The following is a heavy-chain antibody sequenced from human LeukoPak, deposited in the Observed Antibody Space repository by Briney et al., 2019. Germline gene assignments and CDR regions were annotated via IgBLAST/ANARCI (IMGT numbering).Heavy chain of an antibody. D-gene: IGHD6-13*01. V-gene: IGHV3-21*01. CDR3: ARGAAGGRRLFDY. J-gene: IGHJ4*02. CDR2: ISSSSSYI. Sequence: GGSLRLSCAASGFTFSSYSMNWVRQAPGKGLEWVSSISSSSSYIYYADSVKGRFTISRDNAKNSLYLQMNSLRAEDTAVYYWARGAAGGRRLFDYWGQEPLVTVSS. CDR1: GFTFSSYS.